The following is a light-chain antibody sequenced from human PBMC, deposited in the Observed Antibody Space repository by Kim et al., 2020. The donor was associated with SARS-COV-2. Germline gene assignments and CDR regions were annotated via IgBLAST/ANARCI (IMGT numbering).Light chain of an antibody. CDR3: QHYESPPPYT. CDR1: QDISNY. V-gene: IGKV1-33*01. CDR2: DAS. J-gene: IGKJ2*01. Sequence: DIQMTQSPSSLSASVGDRVTITCQASQDISNYLNWYQRKPGQAPKVLIYDASNLDTGVPSRFSGSGSGTHVTITISSLQPEDAATYYCQHYESPPPYTFGQGTKLEI.